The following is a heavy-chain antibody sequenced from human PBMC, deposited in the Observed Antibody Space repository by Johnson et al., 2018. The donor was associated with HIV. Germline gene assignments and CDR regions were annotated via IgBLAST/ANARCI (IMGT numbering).Heavy chain of an antibody. CDR3: TTDLRVTTSLRAFDI. D-gene: IGHD4-17*01. CDR1: GFTFTSFA. V-gene: IGHV3-30-3*01. J-gene: IGHJ3*02. Sequence: QVQLVESGGGVVQPGTSLRLSCAASGFTFTSFAMHWVRQAPGKGLEWVAFISYDGSNKYYADSVKGRITISRDNSKNTMCLQMNSLKTEDTAVYYCTTDLRVTTSLRAFDIWGQGTMVTVSS. CDR2: ISYDGSNK.